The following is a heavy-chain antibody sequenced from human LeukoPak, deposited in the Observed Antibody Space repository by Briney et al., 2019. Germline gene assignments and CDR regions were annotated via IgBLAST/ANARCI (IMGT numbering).Heavy chain of an antibody. Sequence: GGSLRLSCAASGFTFSDFPMIWVRQAPGKGLECVADISSSGSPIYFADSVKGRFTISRDNAKNSLYLQMDSVRAEDTGVYYCAREGYYYMDVWGKGTTVTISS. V-gene: IGHV3-48*03. CDR2: ISSSGSPI. CDR1: GFTFSDFP. J-gene: IGHJ6*03. CDR3: AREGYYYMDV.